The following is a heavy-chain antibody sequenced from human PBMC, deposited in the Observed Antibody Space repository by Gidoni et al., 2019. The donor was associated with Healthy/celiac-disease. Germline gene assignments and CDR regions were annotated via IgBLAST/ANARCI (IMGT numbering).Heavy chain of an antibody. CDR1: GFTFGDYA. J-gene: IGHJ4*01. Sequence: EVQLVESGGGLVKPGRSLRLSCPASGFTFGDYAMCWFRQAPGKGLEWVGFIRSKAYGGTTEYAASVKGRFTISRDDSKSIAYLQMNSLKTEDTAVYYCTHSGLRGWYYWGQGTLVTVSS. D-gene: IGHD5-12*01. V-gene: IGHV3-49*05. CDR3: THSGLRGWYY. CDR2: IRSKAYGGTT.